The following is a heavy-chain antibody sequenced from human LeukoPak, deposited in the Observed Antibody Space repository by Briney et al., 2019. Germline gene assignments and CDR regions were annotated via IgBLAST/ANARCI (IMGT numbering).Heavy chain of an antibody. Sequence: PGGSLRLSCAASGFTFSSYEMNWVRQAPGKGLEWVSYISSGSTIYYADSVKGRFTISRDNAKNSLYLQMNSLRAEDTAAYYCASRRSTLSCSSTSCSLGYWGQGTLVTVSS. CDR1: GFTFSSYE. CDR3: ASRRSTLSCSSTSCSLGY. J-gene: IGHJ4*02. D-gene: IGHD2-2*01. V-gene: IGHV3-48*03. CDR2: ISSGSTI.